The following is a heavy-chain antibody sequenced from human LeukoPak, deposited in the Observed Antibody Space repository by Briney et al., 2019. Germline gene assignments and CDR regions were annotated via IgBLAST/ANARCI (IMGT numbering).Heavy chain of an antibody. D-gene: IGHD2-2*01. CDR1: GGSISSYY. CDR3: ARYGEYCSSTSCYGSAWFDP. Sequence: SETLSPTCTVSGGSISSYYWSWIRQPPGKGLEWIGYIYYSGSTNYNPSLKSRVTISVDTSKNQFSLKLSSVTAADTAVYYCARYGEYCSSTSCYGSAWFDPWGQGTLVTVSS. J-gene: IGHJ5*02. CDR2: IYYSGST. V-gene: IGHV4-59*01.